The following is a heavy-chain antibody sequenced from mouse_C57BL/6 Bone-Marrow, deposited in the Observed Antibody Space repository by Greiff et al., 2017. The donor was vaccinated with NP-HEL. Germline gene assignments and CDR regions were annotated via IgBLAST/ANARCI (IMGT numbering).Heavy chain of an antibody. J-gene: IGHJ1*03. CDR1: GYTFTSYW. D-gene: IGHD2-2*01. Sequence: VQLQQSGTELVKPGTSVKLSCKSSGYTFTSYWMHWVKQRPGQGLEWIGNINPSNGGTNYNEKFKSKATLTVDKSSSTAYMQLSSLTSDDSAVYYCAREGRWVRRGYWYFDVWDTGTTVTVSS. CDR3: AREGRWVRRGYWYFDV. V-gene: IGHV1-53*01. CDR2: INPSNGGT.